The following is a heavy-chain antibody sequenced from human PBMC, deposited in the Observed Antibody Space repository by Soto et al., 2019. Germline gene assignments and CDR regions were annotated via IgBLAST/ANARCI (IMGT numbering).Heavy chain of an antibody. CDR2: INHSGST. V-gene: IGHV4-34*01. J-gene: IGHJ5*02. CDR3: ARGVFGLFRT. D-gene: IGHD3-22*01. Sequence: SETLSLTCAVYGGSFSGYYWSWIRQPPGKGLEWIGEINHSGSTNYNPSLKSRVTISVDTSKNQFSLKLSSVTAADTAVYYCARGVFGLFRTWGQGTLVTVS. CDR1: GGSFSGYY.